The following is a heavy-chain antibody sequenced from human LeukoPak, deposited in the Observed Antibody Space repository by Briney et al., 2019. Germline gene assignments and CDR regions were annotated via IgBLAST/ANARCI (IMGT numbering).Heavy chain of an antibody. V-gene: IGHV4-59*01. J-gene: IGHJ4*02. CDR1: GGSISSYY. D-gene: IGHD1-26*01. CDR2: IYYSGST. CDR3: ARGQGGNYYLNYFDY. Sequence: PSETLSLTCTVSGGSISSYYWSWIRQPPGKGLEWIGYIYYSGSTNYNPPLKSRVTISVDTSRNQFSLKLTSVTAADTAVYYCARGQGGNYYLNYFDYWGQGALVTVSS.